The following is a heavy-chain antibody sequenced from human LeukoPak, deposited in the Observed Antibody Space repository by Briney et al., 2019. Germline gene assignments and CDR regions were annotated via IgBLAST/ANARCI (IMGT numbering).Heavy chain of an antibody. CDR3: ARDTRGGDFDY. CDR2: ISRSSSTI. D-gene: IGHD2-2*01. J-gene: IGHJ4*02. CDR1: GFTFSDSN. V-gene: IGHV3-48*01. Sequence: PGGSLRLSCAASGFTFSDSNMNWVRQAPGKGLEWVSYISRSSSTIYYADSVRGRFTISRDNAKNSLYLQMNSLRAEDTAVYYCARDTRGGDFDYWGQGTLVTVSS.